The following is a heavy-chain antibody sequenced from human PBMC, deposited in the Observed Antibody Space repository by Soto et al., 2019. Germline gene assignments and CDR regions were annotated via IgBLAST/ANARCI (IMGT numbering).Heavy chain of an antibody. V-gene: IGHV3-33*01. CDR2: IWYDASNE. Sequence: QVQLVESGGGVVQPGRSLRLSCAASGFTFSSYGMHWVRQATGKGLEWVAVIWYDASNEYYAASVKGRFTISRDNSNNTLYLQMNSLRADDTAVYYCATLAAKSGFDIWGQGTIVTVSS. CDR1: GFTFSSYG. D-gene: IGHD2-15*01. CDR3: ATLAAKSGFDI. J-gene: IGHJ3*02.